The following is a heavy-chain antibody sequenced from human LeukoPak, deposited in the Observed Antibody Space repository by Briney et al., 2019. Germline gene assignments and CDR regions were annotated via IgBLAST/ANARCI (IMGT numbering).Heavy chain of an antibody. V-gene: IGHV4-61*01. CDR2: IYYSGST. CDR3: AEYCSGGSCRNRGFDI. Sequence: PSETLSLTCTVSGGSVSSGSYYWSWIRQPPGKGLEWIGYIYYSGSTNYNPSLKSRVTISVDTSKNQFSLKLSSVTAADTAVYYCAEYCSGGSCRNRGFDIWGQGTMVTVSS. D-gene: IGHD2-15*01. CDR1: GGSVSSGSYY. J-gene: IGHJ3*02.